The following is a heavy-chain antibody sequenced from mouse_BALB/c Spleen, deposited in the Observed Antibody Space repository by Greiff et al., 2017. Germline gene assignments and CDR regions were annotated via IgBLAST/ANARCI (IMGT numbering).Heavy chain of an antibody. CDR2: IWGDGST. CDR3: ARDHTGYFDY. D-gene: IGHD1-1*01. J-gene: IGHJ2*01. CDR1: GFSFTGYG. V-gene: IGHV2-6-7*01. Sequence: VHLVESGPGLVAPSQSLSITCTVSGFSFTGYGVNWVRQPPGKGLEWLGMIWGDGSTDYNSALKSRLSISKDNSKSQVFLKMNSLQTDDTARYYCARDHTGYFDYWGQGTTLTVSS.